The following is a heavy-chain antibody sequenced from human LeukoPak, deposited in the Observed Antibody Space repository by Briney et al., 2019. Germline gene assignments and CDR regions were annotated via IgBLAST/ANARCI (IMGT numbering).Heavy chain of an antibody. V-gene: IGHV3-7*01. CDR1: GFTVSSNY. CDR2: IKQDGSEK. J-gene: IGHJ5*02. D-gene: IGHD2-2*01. Sequence: GGSLRLSCAASGFTVSSNYMSWVRQAPGKGLEWVANIKQDGSEKYYVDSVKGRFTISRDNAKNSLYLQMNSLRAEDTAVYYCARDGPYCSSTSCYRKAIDPWGQGTLVTVSS. CDR3: ARDGPYCSSTSCYRKAIDP.